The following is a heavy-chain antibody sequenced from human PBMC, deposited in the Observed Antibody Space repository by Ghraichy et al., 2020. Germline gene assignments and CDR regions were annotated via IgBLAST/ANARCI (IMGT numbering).Heavy chain of an antibody. CDR3: AKDLSGTSSIYYYYGMDV. J-gene: IGHJ6*02. Sequence: GGSLRLSCAASGFTFSSYAMNWVRQAPGNGLEWVSAISGSGGNTFYADSVKVLFTISRDNFKTTLYLQMSSLRAEDTAVYFCAKDLSGTSSIYYYYGMDVWGQGTTVSVSS. CDR2: ISGSGGNT. V-gene: IGHV3-23*01. CDR1: GFTFSSYA. D-gene: IGHD2-2*01.